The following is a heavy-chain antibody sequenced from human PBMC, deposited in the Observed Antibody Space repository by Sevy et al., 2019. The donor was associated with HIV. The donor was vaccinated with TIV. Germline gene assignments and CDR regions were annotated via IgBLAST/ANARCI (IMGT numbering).Heavy chain of an antibody. V-gene: IGHV3-30*18. CDR2: ISYDGSNK. CDR3: AKVGGAYGDSYYFDY. J-gene: IGHJ4*02. Sequence: GGSLRLSCAASGFTFSSYGMHWVRQAPGKGLEWVAVISYDGSNKYYADSVKGRFTISRDNTKNTRYLQMNSLSAEDTAVYYCAKVGGAYGDSYYFDYWGQGTLVTVSS. CDR1: GFTFSSYG. D-gene: IGHD4-17*01.